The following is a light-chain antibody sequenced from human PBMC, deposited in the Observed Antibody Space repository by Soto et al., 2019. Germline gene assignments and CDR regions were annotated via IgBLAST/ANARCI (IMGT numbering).Light chain of an antibody. V-gene: IGKV3-20*01. CDR1: QRLSSN. CDR2: GAS. J-gene: IGKJ4*01. CDR3: QQYGSSPPLT. Sequence: EIVLTQSPVTLSVSPGERVTLSCRASQRLSSNLAWYQQRPGQAPRLLIYGASIRATDIPARFIGSGSGTEFTLTISRLEPEDFAVYYCQQYGSSPPLTFGGGTKVDI.